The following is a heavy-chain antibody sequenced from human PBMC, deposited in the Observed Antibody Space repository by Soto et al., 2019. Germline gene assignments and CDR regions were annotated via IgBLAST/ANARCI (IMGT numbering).Heavy chain of an antibody. CDR1: GGSISSYY. CDR3: ARDRTVRGDWFDP. CDR2: ISTSGTT. J-gene: IGHJ5*02. V-gene: IGHV4-4*07. D-gene: IGHD3-10*01. Sequence: SETLSLTCTVSGGSISSYYWTWIRQPAGKGLEWIGRISTSGTTNYNPSLKSRVTMSVDTSKNQFSLKLSSVTAPDTAVYYCARDRTVRGDWFDPWGQGTLVTVSS.